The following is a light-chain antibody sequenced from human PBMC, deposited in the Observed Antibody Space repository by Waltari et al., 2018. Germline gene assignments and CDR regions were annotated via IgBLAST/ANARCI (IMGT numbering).Light chain of an antibody. J-gene: IGLJ1*01. V-gene: IGLV3-21*04. Sequence: SYVLTQPPSVSVAPGKTARITCGGKNIGSQSVHWYQQKPGQAPVLVIFDDTERPSGIPERISGSGSGKTATLTISSVEAGDEADYYCQVWDSRSDQYVFGPGTKVTVL. CDR3: QVWDSRSDQYV. CDR1: NIGSQS. CDR2: DDT.